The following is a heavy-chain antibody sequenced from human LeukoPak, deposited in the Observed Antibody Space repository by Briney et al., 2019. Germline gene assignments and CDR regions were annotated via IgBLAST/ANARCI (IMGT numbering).Heavy chain of an antibody. CDR1: GFTFSSYS. CDR3: ARDRCTNGVCFTHYYYYYMDV. J-gene: IGHJ6*03. CDR2: ISSSSTYI. V-gene: IGHV3-21*01. Sequence: KSGGSLRLSCAASGFTFSSYSMNWVRQAPGKGLEWVSSISSSSTYIHYADSVKGRFTISRDNAKKSLYLQMNSLRAEDTAVYYCARDRCTNGVCFTHYYYYYMDVWGKGTTVTVSS. D-gene: IGHD2-8*01.